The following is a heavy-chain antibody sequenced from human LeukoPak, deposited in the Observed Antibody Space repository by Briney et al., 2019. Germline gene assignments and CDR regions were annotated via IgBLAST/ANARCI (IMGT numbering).Heavy chain of an antibody. CDR1: GGSISSYY. J-gene: IGHJ4*02. CDR2: IYHSGST. CDR3: ARDRLGVFDY. D-gene: IGHD7-27*01. Sequence: PSETLSLTCTVSGGSISSYYWSWIRQPPGKGLEWIGYIYHSGSTYYNPSLKSRVTISVDRSKNQFSLKLSSVTAADTAVYYCARDRLGVFDYWGQGTLVTVSS. V-gene: IGHV4-59*12.